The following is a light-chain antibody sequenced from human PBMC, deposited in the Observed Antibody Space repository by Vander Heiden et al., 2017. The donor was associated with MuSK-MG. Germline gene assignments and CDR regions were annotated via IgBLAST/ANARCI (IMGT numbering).Light chain of an antibody. CDR3: QQSYSTPST. V-gene: IGKV1-39*01. CDR2: AAS. J-gene: IGKJ1*01. CDR1: QSISSY. Sequence: DIQMTQSPSSLSASVGDRVTITCRASQSISSYLNWYQQKPGKAPKLLIYAASSLQSGVPSRFSGSGSGTDFTLTISSLQPEDFATYYGQQSYSTPSTFGQGTKVEIK.